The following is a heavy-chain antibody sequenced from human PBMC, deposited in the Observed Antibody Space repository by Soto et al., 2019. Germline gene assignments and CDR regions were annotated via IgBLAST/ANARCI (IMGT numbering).Heavy chain of an antibody. J-gene: IGHJ5*02. CDR2: ISNRGST. D-gene: IGHD1-7*01. CDR1: GGSISTGSYY. CDR3: AGDRITGSTWFDP. V-gene: IGHV4-39*02. Sequence: QLQLQESGPGLVKPSETLSLMCTVSGGSISTGSYYWAWIRQPPGQGREGIGSISNRGSTNYNPSLKRRVTISVDTSKNQLSLKLSSVTAADTAVYYCAGDRITGSTWFDPWGQGTLVTVSS.